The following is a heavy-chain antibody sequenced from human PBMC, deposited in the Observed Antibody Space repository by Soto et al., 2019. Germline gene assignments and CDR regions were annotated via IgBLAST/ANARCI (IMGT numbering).Heavy chain of an antibody. CDR2: IYYSGST. D-gene: IGHD2-2*01. Sequence: PSETLSLTCTVSGGSISGYYWSWIRQPPGKGLEWIGYIYYSGSTNYNPSLKSRVTISVDTSKNQFSLKLSSVTAADTAVYYCARLKGYCSSXSCPHNPRHYYYYGMDVWGQGTTVTVSS. J-gene: IGHJ6*02. V-gene: IGHV4-59*01. CDR1: GGSISGYY. CDR3: ARLKGYCSSXSCPHNPRHYYYYGMDV.